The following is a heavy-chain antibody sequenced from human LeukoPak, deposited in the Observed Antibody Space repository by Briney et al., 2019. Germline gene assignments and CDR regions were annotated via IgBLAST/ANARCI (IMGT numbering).Heavy chain of an antibody. Sequence: PSQTLSLTCTVSGGTISSGDYYWSWLRPPPGMGLKWIGEINHSGNTRDNPSLNSRVIMSADTSKNQFSLKVRSVTAADTAVYYCARESEETDFDYWGQGTLVTVSA. J-gene: IGHJ4*02. D-gene: IGHD2-21*02. CDR1: GGTISSGDYY. V-gene: IGHV4-39*07. CDR3: ARESEETDFDY. CDR2: INHSGNT.